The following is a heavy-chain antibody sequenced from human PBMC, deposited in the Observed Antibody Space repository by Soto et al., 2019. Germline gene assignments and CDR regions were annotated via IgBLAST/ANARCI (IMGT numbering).Heavy chain of an antibody. CDR3: ARGRSDSAGSSFGRRMDV. D-gene: IGHD3-10*01. CDR2: TFVTGAT. V-gene: IGHV4-61*01. J-gene: IGHJ6*02. Sequence: QVQLQESGPGLVKSSETLSLICFVSGEALGSGQSYWNWIRQAPGKGLEWIGQTFVTGATKYSASLKSRVTMSVDSSKSQIALTLTSVTAADSATDCCARGRSDSAGSSFGRRMDVWGQGTTVTVSS. CDR1: GEALGSGQSY.